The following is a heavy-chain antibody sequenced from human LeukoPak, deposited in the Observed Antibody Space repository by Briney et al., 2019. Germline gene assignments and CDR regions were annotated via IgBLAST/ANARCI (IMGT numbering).Heavy chain of an antibody. J-gene: IGHJ4*02. Sequence: GASLQISCKGSGYIFTSYWIGWVRQMPGKGLEWMGIIYPGDSDTRYSPSFQGQVTISADKSISTAYLQWSSLKASDTAMYYCARRGYSYGSLFLDYWGQGTLVTASS. CDR1: GYIFTSYW. CDR3: ARRGYSYGSLFLDY. V-gene: IGHV5-51*01. CDR2: IYPGDSDT. D-gene: IGHD5-18*01.